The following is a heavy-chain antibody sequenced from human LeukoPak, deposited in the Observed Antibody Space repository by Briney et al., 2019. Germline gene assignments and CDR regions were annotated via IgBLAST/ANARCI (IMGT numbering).Heavy chain of an antibody. CDR3: ARGYDILTGMNWFDP. CDR1: GFTFSSYS. J-gene: IGHJ5*02. V-gene: IGHV3-21*01. Sequence: PGGSLRLSCAASGFTFSSYSMNWVRQAPGKGLEWVSSISSSSSYIYYTDSVKGRFTISRDNAKNSLYLQMNSLRAEDTAVYYCARGYDILTGMNWFDPWGQGTLVTVSS. D-gene: IGHD3-9*01. CDR2: ISSSSSYI.